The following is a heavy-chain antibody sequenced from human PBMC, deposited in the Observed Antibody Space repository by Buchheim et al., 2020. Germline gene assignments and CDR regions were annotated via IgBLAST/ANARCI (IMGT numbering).Heavy chain of an antibody. CDR1: GYTFTGDY. Sequence: QVQLVQSGAEVKNPGASVKVSCKASGYTFTGDYLHWVRQAPGQGLEWMGWINPHSGVTNYAQKFQDWVTMTRDTSISTAYMELSRLRSDDTAVYYCARNAYYGSGSYYSSHYYYYYGMDVWGQGT. D-gene: IGHD3-10*01. V-gene: IGHV1-2*04. CDR2: INPHSGVT. CDR3: ARNAYYGSGSYYSSHYYYYYGMDV. J-gene: IGHJ6*02.